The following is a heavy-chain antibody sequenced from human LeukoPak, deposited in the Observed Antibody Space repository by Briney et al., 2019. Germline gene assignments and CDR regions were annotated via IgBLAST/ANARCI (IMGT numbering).Heavy chain of an antibody. V-gene: IGHV3-23*01. CDR3: AKDTAGYCSSTSYYGYGMDV. CDR1: GFTFSSYA. D-gene: IGHD2-2*01. J-gene: IGHJ6*02. CDR2: ISGSGGST. Sequence: GGSLRLSCAASGFTFSSYAMSWVRQAPGKGLEWVSAISGSGGSTYYADSVKGRFTISRDNSKNTLYLQMNSLRAEDTAVYYCAKDTAGYCSSTSYYGYGMDVWGQGTTVTVSS.